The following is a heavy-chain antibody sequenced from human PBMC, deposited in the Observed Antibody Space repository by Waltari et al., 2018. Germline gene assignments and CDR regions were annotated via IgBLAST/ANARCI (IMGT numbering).Heavy chain of an antibody. D-gene: IGHD1-26*01. V-gene: IGHV4-38-2*01. Sequence: VSGDSISGGYDWTWIRQAPGKGLEWIGYIYGSSGSTNYNPSLRNRVTISKDTSKNQFSLKLRSVTAADTAVYYCARQVESSPEVGRFDVWGPGVLVIVSS. CDR2: IYGSSGST. CDR3: ARQVESSPEVGRFDV. CDR1: GDSISGGYD. J-gene: IGHJ4*02.